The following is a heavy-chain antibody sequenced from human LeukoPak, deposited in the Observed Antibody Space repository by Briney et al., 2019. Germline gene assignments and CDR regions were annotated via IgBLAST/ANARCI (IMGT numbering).Heavy chain of an antibody. J-gene: IGHJ4*02. D-gene: IGHD6-6*01. CDR1: GFTFSSYA. CDR3: AKAPSIAARPFDY. Sequence: GGSLRLSCAASGFTFSSYAMSWVRQAPGKGLEWVSGLSGSGDSTYYADSVRGRFTISRDNSKNTLYLQMNSLRAEDTAVYYCAKAPSIAARPFDYWGQGTLVTVSS. CDR2: LSGSGDST. V-gene: IGHV3-23*01.